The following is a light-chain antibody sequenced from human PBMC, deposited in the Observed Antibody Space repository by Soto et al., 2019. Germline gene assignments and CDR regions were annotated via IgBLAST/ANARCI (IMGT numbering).Light chain of an antibody. CDR1: QDISNY. CDR2: DAS. CDR3: QQYDNLPLT. J-gene: IGKJ2*01. Sequence: DIQMTQSPSSLSASVGDRVTITCQASQDISNYLNWYQQKPGKAPKLLIYDASNLETGVPSRFSGSGSGTVFTFTIRGLQPEDLAAYYCQQYDNLPLTFGHGTKLEI. V-gene: IGKV1-33*01.